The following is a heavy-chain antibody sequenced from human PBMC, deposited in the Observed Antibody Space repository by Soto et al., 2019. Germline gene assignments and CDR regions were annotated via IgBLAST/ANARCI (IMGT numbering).Heavy chain of an antibody. CDR2: IYHSGTT. Sequence: SETLSLTCTVSGGSISNHYWSWIRQPPGKGLEWIANIYHSGTTNYNLSLKGRVTISIDSSKNQVSLKLNSVTAADTAVYYCARGGYRTLAWFDPWGQGTLVTVSS. J-gene: IGHJ5*02. CDR1: GGSISNHY. V-gene: IGHV4-59*11. D-gene: IGHD6-13*01. CDR3: ARGGYRTLAWFDP.